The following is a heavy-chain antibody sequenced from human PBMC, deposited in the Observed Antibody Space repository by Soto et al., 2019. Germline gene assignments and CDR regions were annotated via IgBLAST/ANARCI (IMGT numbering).Heavy chain of an antibody. J-gene: IGHJ4*02. CDR3: GKDRGYYDSSGYPTPGFDY. D-gene: IGHD3-22*01. Sequence: GGSLRLSCAASGFTFSSYAMSWVRQAPGKGLEWVSAISGSGSSTYYADSVKGRFTISRDNSKNTLYLQMNSLGAEDTAVYYCGKDRGYYDSSGYPTPGFDYWGQGPLVTVPS. CDR2: ISGSGSST. V-gene: IGHV3-23*01. CDR1: GFTFSSYA.